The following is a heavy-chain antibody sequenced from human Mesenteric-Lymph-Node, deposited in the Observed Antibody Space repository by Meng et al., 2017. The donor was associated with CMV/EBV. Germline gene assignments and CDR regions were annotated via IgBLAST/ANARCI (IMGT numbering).Heavy chain of an antibody. CDR2: IYHSGST. CDR3: ARLGSTSPYGMDV. D-gene: IGHD2-2*01. Sequence: GSLRLSCAVSGGSINTSDWWSWVRQSPGKGLEWIGEIYHSGSTYYNPSLKSRVTISVDKSKNQFSLKLSSVTAADTAVYYCARLGSTSPYGMDVWGQGTTVTVSS. CDR1: GGSINTSDW. V-gene: IGHV4-4*02. J-gene: IGHJ6*02.